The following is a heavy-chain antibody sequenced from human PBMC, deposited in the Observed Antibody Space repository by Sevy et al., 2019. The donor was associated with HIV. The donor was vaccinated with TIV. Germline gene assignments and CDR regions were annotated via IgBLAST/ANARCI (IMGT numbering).Heavy chain of an antibody. V-gene: IGHV4-4*07. CDR3: ARAASSGYNGDDYFDY. J-gene: IGHJ4*02. D-gene: IGHD3-22*01. Sequence: SETLSVTCTVSGGSISSYYWSWIRQPAGKGLEWIGRIYTSGSTNYNPSLKSRVTMSVDTSKNQFSLKLSSVTAADTAVYYCARAASSGYNGDDYFDYWGQGTLVTVSS. CDR1: GGSISSYY. CDR2: IYTSGST.